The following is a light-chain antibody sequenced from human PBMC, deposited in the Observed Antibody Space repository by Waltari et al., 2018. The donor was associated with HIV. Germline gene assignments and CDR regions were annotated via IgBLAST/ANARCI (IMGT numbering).Light chain of an antibody. J-gene: IGLJ2*01. CDR3: QSYDITLSASVV. CDR1: TSNIGADYD. Sequence: QSVLTQPPSVSGAPGQRVTISCTGSTSNIGADYDVHWYKQIPGTAPKLLISGNKNRPSGVPDRFSASKSGTSASLTITGLQAEDEADYFCQSYDITLSASVVFGGGTKLTVL. V-gene: IGLV1-40*01. CDR2: GNK.